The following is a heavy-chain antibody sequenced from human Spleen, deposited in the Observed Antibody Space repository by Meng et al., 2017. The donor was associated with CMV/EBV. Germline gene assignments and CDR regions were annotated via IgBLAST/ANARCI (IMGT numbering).Heavy chain of an antibody. CDR2: INPNSGGT. CDR1: GYTFTGYY. D-gene: IGHD2-2*02. Sequence: ASVKVSCKASGYTFTGYYMHWVRQAPGQGLEWMGWINPNSGGTNYAQKFQGRVTMTRDTSISTAYMELSRLRSDDTAVYYCARDIVVVPAAIPYGMGVWGQGTTVTVSS. J-gene: IGHJ6*02. CDR3: ARDIVVVPAAIPYGMGV. V-gene: IGHV1-2*02.